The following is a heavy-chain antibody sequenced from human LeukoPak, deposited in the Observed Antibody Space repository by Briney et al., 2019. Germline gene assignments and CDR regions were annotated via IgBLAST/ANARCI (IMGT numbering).Heavy chain of an antibody. V-gene: IGHV3-21*01. D-gene: IGHD2-21*02. Sequence: GGSLRLSCAASGFTFSSYTMNWVRQAPGKGLEWVSSIAGSIGYISYADSVKGRITISRDNAKKSLYLQMTSLTAEDTAVYYCARDRGAYCGGDCYLGFDYWGRGTLVIVTS. CDR2: IAGSIGYI. CDR3: ARDRGAYCGGDCYLGFDY. CDR1: GFTFSSYT. J-gene: IGHJ4*01.